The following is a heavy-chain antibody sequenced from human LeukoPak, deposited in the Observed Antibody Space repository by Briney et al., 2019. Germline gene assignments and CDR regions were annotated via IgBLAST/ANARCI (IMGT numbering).Heavy chain of an antibody. CDR2: ISRSSTYI. Sequence: GGSLRLSCAASGFTFSSSSMNWVRQAPGKGLEWVSSISRSSTYIYYADSVKGRFTISRDNAKNSLYLQMNSLRAEDTAVYFCARDLEVEGIGPTLWGQGTLVTVSS. D-gene: IGHD2-15*01. J-gene: IGHJ4*02. V-gene: IGHV3-21*01. CDR3: ARDLEVEGIGPTL. CDR1: GFTFSSSS.